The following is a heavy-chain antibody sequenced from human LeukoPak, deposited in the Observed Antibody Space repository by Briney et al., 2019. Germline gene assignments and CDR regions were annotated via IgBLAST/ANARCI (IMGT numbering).Heavy chain of an antibody. J-gene: IGHJ4*02. Sequence: SETLSLTCTVSGGSISSSSYYWGWIRQPPGKGLEWIGSIYYSGSTYYNPSLKSRVTISVDTSKNQFSLKLSSVTAADTAVYYCARGMYSSSRYSFDYWGQGTLVTVSS. CDR1: GGSISSSSYY. V-gene: IGHV4-39*01. CDR3: ARGMYSSSRYSFDY. D-gene: IGHD6-13*01. CDR2: IYYSGST.